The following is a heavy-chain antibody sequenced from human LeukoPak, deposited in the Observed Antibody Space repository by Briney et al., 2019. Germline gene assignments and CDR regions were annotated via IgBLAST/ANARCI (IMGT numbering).Heavy chain of an antibody. CDR3: ASKRGYSYGLDY. CDR2: IIPIFGTA. V-gene: IGHV1-69*13. Sequence: SVKVSCKASGGTFGSYAISWVRQAPGQGLEWMGGIIPIFGTANYAQKFQGRVTITADESTSTGYMELSSLRSEDTAVYYCASKRGYSYGLDYWGQGTLVTVSS. CDR1: GGTFGSYA. J-gene: IGHJ4*02. D-gene: IGHD5-18*01.